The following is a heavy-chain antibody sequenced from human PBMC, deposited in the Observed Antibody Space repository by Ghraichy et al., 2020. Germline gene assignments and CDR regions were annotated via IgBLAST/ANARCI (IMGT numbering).Heavy chain of an antibody. J-gene: IGHJ3*02. CDR1: GFTVSADY. CDR2: IYRDFST. CDR3: AGGQYKWSDLGGFDI. Sequence: GGSLRLSCAASGFTVSADYMTWVRRAPGKGLEWVSFIYRDFSTRDFSTYYANSVKGRFTISRDTSTNTLYLQMNSLRVEDTALYYCAGGQYKWSDLGGFDIWGQGTLVTVSS. V-gene: IGHV3-53*01. D-gene: IGHD1-20*01.